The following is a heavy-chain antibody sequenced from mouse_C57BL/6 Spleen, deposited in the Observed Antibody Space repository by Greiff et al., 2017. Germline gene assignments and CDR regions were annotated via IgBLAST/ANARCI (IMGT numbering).Heavy chain of an antibody. CDR2: ISGGGGNT. CDR1: GFTFSSYT. J-gene: IGHJ3*01. Sequence: EVQGVESGGGLVKPGGSLKLSCAASGFTFSSYTMSWVRQTPEKRLEWVATISGGGGNTYYPDSVKGRFTIARDNAKNTLYLHMSRLRAEDTALYYCAKQEYYGRSYGFAYWGQGTLVTVSA. D-gene: IGHD1-1*01. CDR3: AKQEYYGRSYGFAY. V-gene: IGHV5-9*01.